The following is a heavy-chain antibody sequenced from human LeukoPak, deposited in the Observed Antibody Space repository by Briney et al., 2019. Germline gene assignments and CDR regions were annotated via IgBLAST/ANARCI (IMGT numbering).Heavy chain of an antibody. V-gene: IGHV3-9*01. Sequence: PGGSLRLSCAASGFTFDDYAMHWVRQAPGKGLEWVSGISWNSGSICYADSVKGRFTISRDNAKNSLYLQMNSLRAEDTALYYCAKGAGGYGDYVGGWGQGTLVTVAS. CDR1: GFTFDDYA. D-gene: IGHD4-17*01. CDR2: ISWNSGSI. CDR3: AKGAGGYGDYVGG. J-gene: IGHJ4*02.